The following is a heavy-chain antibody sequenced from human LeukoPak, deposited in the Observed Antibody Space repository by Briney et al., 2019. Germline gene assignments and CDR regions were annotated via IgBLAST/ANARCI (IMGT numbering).Heavy chain of an antibody. V-gene: IGHV3-23*01. Sequence: GGSLRLSCVASGFTLSTYAMTWVRQAPGRGLEWVSAISGGSGLKYYGDSVKGRFTVSRDNSKNTQYLQMNDLRTEDTAVYYCANLGNWNDVRDYWGQGTLVAVSS. D-gene: IGHD1-1*01. CDR3: ANLGNWNDVRDY. J-gene: IGHJ4*02. CDR2: ISGGSGLK. CDR1: GFTLSTYA.